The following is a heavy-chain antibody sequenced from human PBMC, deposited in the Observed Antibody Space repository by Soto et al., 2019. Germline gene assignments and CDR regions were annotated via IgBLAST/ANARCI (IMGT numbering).Heavy chain of an antibody. Sequence: QVQLQESGPGLVKPSQTLSLTCTVSGGSISSGDYYWSWIRQPPGKGLEWIGYLYYSGSTYYNPSPKSRXXIXVXTSKNQSSLKLSSVTTADTAVYYCAYSYYGSETAGYWGQGTLVTVSS. J-gene: IGHJ4*02. V-gene: IGHV4-30-4*01. CDR3: AYSYYGSETAGY. CDR2: LYYSGST. D-gene: IGHD3-10*01. CDR1: GGSISSGDYY.